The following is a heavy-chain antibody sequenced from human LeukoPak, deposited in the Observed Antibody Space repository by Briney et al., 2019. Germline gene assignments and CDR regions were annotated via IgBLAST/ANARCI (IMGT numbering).Heavy chain of an antibody. J-gene: IGHJ3*02. CDR2: ISSSGSTI. Sequence: PGGSLRLPCAASGFTFSDYYMSWIRQAPGKGLEWVSYISSSGSTIYYADSVKGRFTISRDNAKNSLYLQMNSLRAEDTAVYYCVSAHGGTNYAFDIWGQGTMVTVSS. V-gene: IGHV3-11*04. D-gene: IGHD2-2*01. CDR3: VSAHGGTNYAFDI. CDR1: GFTFSDYY.